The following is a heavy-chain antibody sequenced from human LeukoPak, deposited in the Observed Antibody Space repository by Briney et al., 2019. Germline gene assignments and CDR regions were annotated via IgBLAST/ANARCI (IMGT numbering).Heavy chain of an antibody. CDR2: IYTSGST. D-gene: IGHD3-10*01. J-gene: IGHJ6*03. CDR3: ARGGTYGSGSYYQYYYYYYMDV. V-gene: IGHV4-4*07. CDR1: GGSISSYY. Sequence: PSETLSLTCTVSGGSISSYYWSWIRQPAGKGLEWIGRIYTSGSTNYNPSLKSRVTMSVDTSKNQFSLKLSSVTAADTAVYYCARGGTYGSGSYYQYYYYYYMDVWGKGITVTISS.